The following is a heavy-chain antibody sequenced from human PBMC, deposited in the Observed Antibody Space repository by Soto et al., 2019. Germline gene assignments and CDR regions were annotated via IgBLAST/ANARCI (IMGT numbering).Heavy chain of an antibody. D-gene: IGHD2-15*01. CDR3: ATGLLNPDAFDI. J-gene: IGHJ3*02. CDR2: FDPEDGET. CDR1: GYTLTELS. V-gene: IGHV1-24*01. Sequence: ASVKVSCKVSGYTLTELSMHWVRQAPGKGLEWMGGFDPEDGETIYAQKFQGRVTMTEDTSTDTAYMELSSLRSEDTAVYYCATGLLNPDAFDIWGQGTMVTVSS.